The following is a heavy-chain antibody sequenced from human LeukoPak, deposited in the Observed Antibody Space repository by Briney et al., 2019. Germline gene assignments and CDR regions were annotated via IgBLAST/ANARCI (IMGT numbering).Heavy chain of an antibody. J-gene: IGHJ6*02. D-gene: IGHD3-3*01. CDR2: INHSGST. CDR1: GGSFSGYY. Sequence: NSSETLSLTCAVYGGSFSGYYWSWIRQPPGKGLEWIGEINHSGSTNYNPSLKSRVTISVDTSKNQFSLKLSSVTAADTAVYYCARKSSIFGVVTSTGMDVWGQGTTVTVSS. V-gene: IGHV4-34*01. CDR3: ARKSSIFGVVTSTGMDV.